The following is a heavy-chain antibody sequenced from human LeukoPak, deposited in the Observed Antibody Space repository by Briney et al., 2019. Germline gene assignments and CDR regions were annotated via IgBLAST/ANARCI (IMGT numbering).Heavy chain of an antibody. D-gene: IGHD1-26*01. J-gene: IGHJ4*02. V-gene: IGHV4-39*01. CDR1: GHSITNNASY. CDR3: ARLGRDLLFDC. CDR2: IYYSGPT. Sequence: PSETLSLTCTVSGHSITNNASYWGWIRQPPGKGLEWMGNIYYSGPTYYNPSLKSRVTISVDTSKNQFSLRLNSATAADTAVYYCARLGRDLLFDCWGQGTLVTVSS.